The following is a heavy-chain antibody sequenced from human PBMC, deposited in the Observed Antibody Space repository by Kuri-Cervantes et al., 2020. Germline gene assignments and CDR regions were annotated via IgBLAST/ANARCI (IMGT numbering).Heavy chain of an antibody. D-gene: IGHD5-24*01. CDR1: GGSISSSSYY. J-gene: IGHJ4*02. CDR3: VRANNWAFDF. Sequence: GESLKISCTVSGGSISSSSYYWGWIRQPPGKGLEWVADINPDGGQKVYVDSVKGRFSVSRDNAKNSLYLEMNSLGTDDTAVFYCVRANNWAFDFWGQGVLVTVSS. CDR2: INPDGGQK. V-gene: IGHV3-7*01.